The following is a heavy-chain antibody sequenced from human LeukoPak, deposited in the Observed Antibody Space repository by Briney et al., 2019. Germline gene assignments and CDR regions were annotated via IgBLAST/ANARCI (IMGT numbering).Heavy chain of an antibody. CDR2: IYYSGST. Sequence: SETLSLTCTVSGGSISSSSYYWGWIRQPPGKGLEWIGSIYYSGSTYYNPSLKSRVTISVDTSKNQFSLKLSSVTAADTAVYYCARGSIAVAGSFDYWGQGTLVTVSS. CDR3: ARGSIAVAGSFDY. D-gene: IGHD6-19*01. CDR1: GGSISSSSYY. V-gene: IGHV4-39*07. J-gene: IGHJ4*02.